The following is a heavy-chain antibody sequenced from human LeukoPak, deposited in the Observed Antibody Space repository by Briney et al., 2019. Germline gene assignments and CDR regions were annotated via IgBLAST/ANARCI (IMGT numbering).Heavy chain of an antibody. D-gene: IGHD3-3*01. V-gene: IGHV4-34*01. CDR2: INHSGIT. CDR1: GGSISDYY. J-gene: IGHJ4*02. CDR3: ASLRERSYYARGFDY. Sequence: SETLSLTCTVSGGSISDYYWSWIRQRPGKGLEYIGEINHSGITNYNPSLMSRVTISVDTSKNQFSLKLSSVTAADTAVYCASLRERSYYARGFDYWGQGTLVTVSS.